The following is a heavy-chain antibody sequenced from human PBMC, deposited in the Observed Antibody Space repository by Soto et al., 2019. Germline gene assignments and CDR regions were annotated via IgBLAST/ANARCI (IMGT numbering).Heavy chain of an antibody. Sequence: QLQLQESGPGLVKPSETLSLTCTVSGGSISSSSYYWGWIRQPPGKGLEWIGSIYYSGSTYYNPSLKSRVTISVYTSKNQISLKLSSVTAADTALYYCARPVVVPAAKVAGYYFDYWGQGTLVTVSS. CDR2: IYYSGST. D-gene: IGHD2-2*01. CDR1: GGSISSSSYY. J-gene: IGHJ4*02. CDR3: ARPVVVPAAKVAGYYFDY. V-gene: IGHV4-39*01.